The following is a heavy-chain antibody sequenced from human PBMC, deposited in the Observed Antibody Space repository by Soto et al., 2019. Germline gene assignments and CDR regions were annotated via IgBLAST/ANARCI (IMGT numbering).Heavy chain of an antibody. CDR1: GFTFSSYA. CDR2: ISGSDDST. D-gene: IGHD6-6*01. V-gene: IGHV3-23*01. J-gene: IGHJ4*02. Sequence: GSLRLSCAASGFTFSSYAMSWVRQAPGKGLEWVSVISGSDDSTYYADSVKGRFTISRDNSKNTLYLQMNSLRAEDTAIYYCAKRSSSSTFDYWGQGTLVTVSS. CDR3: AKRSSSSTFDY.